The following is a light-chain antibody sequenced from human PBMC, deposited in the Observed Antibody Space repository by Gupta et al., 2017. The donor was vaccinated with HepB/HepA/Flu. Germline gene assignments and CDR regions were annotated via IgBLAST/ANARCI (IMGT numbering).Light chain of an antibody. CDR2: KNN. V-gene: IGLV10-54*04. CDR3: SAWDSSLKAQV. Sequence: QAGLTQPPSVSTGLRQTATLTCTGNSNNVGHEGAVWLQQHQGHHPKLPSYKNNDRPSGISERFSSYRSGNNASRHINEVQPEDEADDYCSAWDSSLKAQVFGTGTKVTVL. J-gene: IGLJ1*01. CDR1: SNNVGHEG.